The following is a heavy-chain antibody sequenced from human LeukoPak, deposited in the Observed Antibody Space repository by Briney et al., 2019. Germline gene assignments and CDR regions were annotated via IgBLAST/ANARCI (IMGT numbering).Heavy chain of an antibody. CDR3: ARGGGYCSGGSCYNYFDY. CDR2: IYYSGST. V-gene: IGHV4-59*01. Sequence: SETLSLTCAVYGGSFSGYYWSRIRQPPGKGLEWIGYIYYSGSTNYNPSLKSRVTISVDTSKNQFSLKLSSVTAADTAVYYCARGGGYCSGGSCYNYFDYWGQGTLVTVSS. D-gene: IGHD2-15*01. J-gene: IGHJ4*02. CDR1: GGSFSGYY.